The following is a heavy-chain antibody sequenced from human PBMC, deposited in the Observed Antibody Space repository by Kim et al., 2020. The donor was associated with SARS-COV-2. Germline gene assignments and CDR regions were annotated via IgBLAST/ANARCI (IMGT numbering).Heavy chain of an antibody. CDR2: IYPGNSDT. V-gene: IGHV5-51*01. CDR3: ARQQYSTRGFDY. CDR1: GYTFTNYW. D-gene: IGHD6-6*01. J-gene: IGHJ4*02. Sequence: GESLKISCKGSGYTFTNYWIGWVRQMPGKGLEWMGIIYPGNSDTRYRPSFQGHVTISADKSISTAYLQWSSLRASDTAMYYCARQQYSTRGFDYWGQGTLVTVSS.